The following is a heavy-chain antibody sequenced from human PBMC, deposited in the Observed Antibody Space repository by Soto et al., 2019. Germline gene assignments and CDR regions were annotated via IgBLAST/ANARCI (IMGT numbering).Heavy chain of an antibody. CDR1: GYAFTTYG. J-gene: IGHJ4*02. V-gene: IGHV1-18*01. D-gene: IGHD1-1*01. CDR3: ARGRYGDY. Sequence: QVHLVQSGAEVKKPGASVKVSCKGSGYAFTTYGITWVRQAPGQGLEWMGWISAHNGNTNYAQKLQGRVTVTRATSTSTAYMELRGLRSDDTAVYYCARGRYGDYWGQGALVTVSS. CDR2: ISAHNGNT.